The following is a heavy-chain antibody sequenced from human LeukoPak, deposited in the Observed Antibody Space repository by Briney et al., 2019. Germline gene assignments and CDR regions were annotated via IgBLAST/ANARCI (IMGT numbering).Heavy chain of an antibody. Sequence: PSETLSLTCTVSGGSITSTTYHWGWIRQSPGKGLEWIGSIHYSGSTYYNPSLKSRVTISVDTSKNQFSLKLSSVTAADTAVYYCARVQQDSSGYYSVMGYWGQGTLVTVSS. J-gene: IGHJ4*02. CDR3: ARVQQDSSGYYSVMGY. D-gene: IGHD3-22*01. CDR2: IHYSGST. CDR1: GGSITSTTYH. V-gene: IGHV4-39*07.